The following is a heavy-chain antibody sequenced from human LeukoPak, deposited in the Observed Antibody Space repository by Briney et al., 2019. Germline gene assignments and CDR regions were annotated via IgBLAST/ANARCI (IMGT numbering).Heavy chain of an antibody. J-gene: IGHJ4*02. CDR1: GFTFSSYW. CDR3: ARERNVYDSRGYYFDY. Sequence: GGSLRLSCAASGFTFSSYWMSWVRQAPGKGLEWVANIKQDGSEKYYVDSVKGRFTISRDNAKNSLYLQMNSLRAEDTAVYYCARERNVYDSRGYYFDYWGQGTLVTVSS. CDR2: IKQDGSEK. D-gene: IGHD3-22*01. V-gene: IGHV3-7*01.